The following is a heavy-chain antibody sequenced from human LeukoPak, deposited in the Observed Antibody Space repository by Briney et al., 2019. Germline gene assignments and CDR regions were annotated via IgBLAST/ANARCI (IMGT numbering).Heavy chain of an antibody. J-gene: IGHJ4*02. CDR1: GGSISSYY. Sequence: SETLSLTCTVSGGSISSYYWSWIRQPPGKGLEWIGYIYYSGSTNYNPSLKSRVTISVDTSKNQFSLKLSSVTAADTAVYYCARGKAGWFGELLYYFDYWGQGTLVTVSS. CDR2: IYYSGST. D-gene: IGHD3-10*01. CDR3: ARGKAGWFGELLYYFDY. V-gene: IGHV4-59*12.